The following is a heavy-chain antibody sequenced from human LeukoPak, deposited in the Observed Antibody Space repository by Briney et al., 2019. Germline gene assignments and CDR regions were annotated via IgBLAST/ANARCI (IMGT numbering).Heavy chain of an antibody. CDR2: ISYDAKNN. Sequence: PGGSLRLSCAASGFAFSSHAMCWVRQAPGKGLEWVTVISYDAKNNYYADSVKGRFTISRDNSKNTLYLQMNSLRGEDTAVYYCARGDSTGGRKPFDIWGQGTMVTVSS. J-gene: IGHJ3*02. V-gene: IGHV3-30*04. D-gene: IGHD2-15*01. CDR3: ARGDSTGGRKPFDI. CDR1: GFAFSSHA.